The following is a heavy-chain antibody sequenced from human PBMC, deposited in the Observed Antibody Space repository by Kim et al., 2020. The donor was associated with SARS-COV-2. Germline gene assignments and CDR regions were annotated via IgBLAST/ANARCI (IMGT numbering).Heavy chain of an antibody. CDR1: GFTFSSYS. CDR2: ISSSSSYI. Sequence: GGSLRLSCAASGFTFSSYSMNWVRQAPGKGLEWVSSISSSSSYIYYADSVKGRCTISRDNAKNSLYLQMNSLRAEDTAVYYCARVHDSSGYQPYYYYYYGMDVWGQGTTVTVSS. J-gene: IGHJ6*02. V-gene: IGHV3-21*01. CDR3: ARVHDSSGYQPYYYYYYGMDV. D-gene: IGHD3-22*01.